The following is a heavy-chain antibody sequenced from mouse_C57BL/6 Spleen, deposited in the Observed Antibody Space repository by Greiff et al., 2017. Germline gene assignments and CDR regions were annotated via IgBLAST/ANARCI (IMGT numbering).Heavy chain of an antibody. V-gene: IGHV1-82*01. Sequence: QVHVKQSGPELVKPGASVKISCKASGYAFSSSWMNWVKQRPGTGLEWIGRIYPGDGDTNYNGKFKGKATLTADKSSSTAYMQHSSLTSEDSAVYFWAREVTDGYYPSSPIAMDYWGQGTSVTVSS. CDR3: AREVTDGYYPSSPIAMDY. CDR2: IYPGDGDT. J-gene: IGHJ4*01. CDR1: GYAFSSSW. D-gene: IGHD2-3*01.